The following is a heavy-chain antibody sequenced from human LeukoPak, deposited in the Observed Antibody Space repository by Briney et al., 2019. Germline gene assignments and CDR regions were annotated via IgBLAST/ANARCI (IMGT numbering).Heavy chain of an antibody. D-gene: IGHD3-3*01. V-gene: IGHV3-7*01. J-gene: IGHJ4*02. CDR1: GFTFSSYW. Sequence: GSLRLSCAASGFTFSSYWMSWVRQAPGKGLEWVANIKQDGSEEYYVDSVKGRFTISRDNAKNSLYLQMKSLRAEDTAVYYCARAITIFGVVIDYFDYWGQGTLVTVSS. CDR3: ARAITIFGVVIDYFDY. CDR2: IKQDGSEE.